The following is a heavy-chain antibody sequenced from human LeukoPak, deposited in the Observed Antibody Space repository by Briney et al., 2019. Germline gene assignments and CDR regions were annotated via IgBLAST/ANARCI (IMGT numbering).Heavy chain of an antibody. J-gene: IGHJ6*02. CDR3: ARSWGGYCSGGSCFVMDV. Sequence: ASVKVSSRASGYTFTGYYMHWVRQAPGQGLEWMGWINPNSGDTNYAQKFQGRVTMTRDTSISTAYMERSRLRSDDTAVYYCARSWGGYCSGGSCFVMDVWGQGTTVTVSS. CDR2: INPNSGDT. V-gene: IGHV1-2*02. D-gene: IGHD2-15*01. CDR1: GYTFTGYY.